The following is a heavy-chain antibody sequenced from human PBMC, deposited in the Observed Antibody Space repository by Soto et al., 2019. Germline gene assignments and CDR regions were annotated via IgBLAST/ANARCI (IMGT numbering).Heavy chain of an antibody. V-gene: IGHV1-18*01. CDR3: ARGRIVASIHDAFEI. Sequence: QGQLLQSGDEVKKPGASVRVCCRASGYDFTSYGISWVRQAPGQGLEWVSWISAYNGKRDTAQKFQGRVTMTLDTSTGTAHMELGDLTSADTAVYYCARGRIVASIHDAFEIWGQGTMVAVSS. CDR1: GYDFTSYG. D-gene: IGHD2-21*01. J-gene: IGHJ3*02. CDR2: ISAYNGKR.